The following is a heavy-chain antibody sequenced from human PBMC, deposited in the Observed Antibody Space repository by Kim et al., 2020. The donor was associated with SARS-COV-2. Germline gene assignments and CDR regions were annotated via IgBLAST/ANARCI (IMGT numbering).Heavy chain of an antibody. V-gene: IGHV3-21*01. Sequence: GGSLRLSCAASGFTFSSYSMNWVRQSPRKGLEWVSSISSSSSYIYYADSVKGRFTISRDNAKNSLYLQMNSLRAEDTAVYYCARDSLYFGGTPFDYWGQGTLVTVSS. CDR3: ARDSLYFGGTPFDY. CDR1: GFTFSSYS. D-gene: IGHD3-10*01. J-gene: IGHJ4*02. CDR2: ISSSSSYI.